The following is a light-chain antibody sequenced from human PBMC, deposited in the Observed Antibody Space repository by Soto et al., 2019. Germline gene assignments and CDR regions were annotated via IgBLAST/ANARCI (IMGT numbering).Light chain of an antibody. CDR3: QRYGSPSWT. V-gene: IGKV3-15*01. J-gene: IGKJ1*01. CDR2: DVS. CDR1: QSVSTN. Sequence: EIVMTQSPATLSVSPGERATLSCRASQSVSTNLAWYLQKPGQAPRLVIYDVSSRVTSFPARFSGSGSETEFTLTISRLEPEDFAVYYCQRYGSPSWTFGQGTKVDIK.